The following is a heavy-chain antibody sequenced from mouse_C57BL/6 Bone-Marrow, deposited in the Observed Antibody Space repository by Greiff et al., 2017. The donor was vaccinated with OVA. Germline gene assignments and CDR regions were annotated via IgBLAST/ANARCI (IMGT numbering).Heavy chain of an antibody. J-gene: IGHJ2*01. CDR1: GYTFTSYG. V-gene: IGHV1-81*01. CDR2: IYPRSGNT. Sequence: VHLVESGAELARPGASVKLSCKASGYTFTSYGISWVKQRTGQGLEWIGEIYPRSGNTYYNEKFKGKATLTADKSSSTAYMELRSLTSEDSAVYFCARSRWDFDYWGQGTTLTVSS. D-gene: IGHD1-1*02. CDR3: ARSRWDFDY.